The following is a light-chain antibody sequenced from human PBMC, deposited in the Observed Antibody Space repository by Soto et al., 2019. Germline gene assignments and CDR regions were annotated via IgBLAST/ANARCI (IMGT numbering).Light chain of an antibody. V-gene: IGKV3-11*01. CDR1: QSVSSY. CDR3: QQRSNWPPRLT. Sequence: EIVLTQSPATLSLSPGERATLSCRASQSVSSYLAWYQQKPGQAPRLLIYDASNRATGIPARFSGSGSGTDFTLTISSLEPEDFAVYYCQQRSNWPPRLTFRGGTKVEIK. CDR2: DAS. J-gene: IGKJ4*01.